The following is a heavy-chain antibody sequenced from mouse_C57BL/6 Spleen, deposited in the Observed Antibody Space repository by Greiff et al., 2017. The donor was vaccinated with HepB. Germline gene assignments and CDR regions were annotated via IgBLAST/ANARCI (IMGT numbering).Heavy chain of an antibody. CDR1: GYAFSSYW. J-gene: IGHJ2*01. CDR3: ARVVTYGNYFDY. CDR2: IYPGDGDT. Sequence: VKLMESGAELVKPGASVKISCKASGYAFSSYWMNWVKQRPGKGLEWIGQIYPGDGDTNYTRKFKGKATLTADKSSSTAYMQLSSLTSEDSAVYFCARVVTYGNYFDYWGQGTTLTVSS. D-gene: IGHD2-3*01. V-gene: IGHV1-80*01.